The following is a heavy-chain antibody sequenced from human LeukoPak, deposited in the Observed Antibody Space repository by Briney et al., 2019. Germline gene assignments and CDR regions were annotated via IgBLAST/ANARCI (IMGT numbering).Heavy chain of an antibody. CDR2: IYYSGST. Sequence: SETLSLTCTVSGGSISSSSYYWGWIRQPPGKGLEWLGSIYYSGSTYYNPSLKSRVTISVDTSKNQFSLKLSSVNAADTAVYYCARYATMIVVVTPVYYFDYWGQGTLVTVSS. J-gene: IGHJ4*02. D-gene: IGHD3-22*01. V-gene: IGHV4-39*01. CDR1: GGSISSSSYY. CDR3: ARYATMIVVVTPVYYFDY.